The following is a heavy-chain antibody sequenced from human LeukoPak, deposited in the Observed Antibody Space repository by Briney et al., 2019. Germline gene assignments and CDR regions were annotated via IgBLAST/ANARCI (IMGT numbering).Heavy chain of an antibody. CDR2: ISGSGGST. CDR3: ARAHEASYHNFDY. J-gene: IGHJ4*02. V-gene: IGHV3-23*01. D-gene: IGHD1-26*01. Sequence: GGSLRLSCAASGFTFSSYAMSGVRQAPGKALEWVSAISGSGGSTYYADSVKGRFTISRDNSKNTLYLQMNSLRAEDTAVYYCARAHEASYHNFDYWGQGILVTVSS. CDR1: GFTFSSYA.